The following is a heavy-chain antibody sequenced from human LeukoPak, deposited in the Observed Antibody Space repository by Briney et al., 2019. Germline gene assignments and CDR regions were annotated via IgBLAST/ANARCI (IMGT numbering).Heavy chain of an antibody. Sequence: VSVKVSCKASGYTFTSYDINWVRQATGQGLEWMGWMNPNSGNTGYAQKFQGRVTMTRNTSISTAYMELSSLRSEDTAVYYCARGLRRSSGPAAICCYYYGMDVWGQGTTVTVSS. CDR2: MNPNSGNT. CDR3: ARGLRRSSGPAAICCYYYGMDV. D-gene: IGHD2-2*01. J-gene: IGHJ6*02. CDR1: GYTFTSYD. V-gene: IGHV1-8*01.